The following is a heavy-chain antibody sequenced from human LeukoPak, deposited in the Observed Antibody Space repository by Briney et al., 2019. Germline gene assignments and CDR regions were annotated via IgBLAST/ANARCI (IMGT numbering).Heavy chain of an antibody. V-gene: IGHV3-23*01. J-gene: IGHJ4*02. D-gene: IGHD6-19*01. CDR3: AKDRGSGWHNFDY. Sequence: GGSLRLSCAASGFTFSSYAMSWVRQAPGKGLEWVSTISGIGRSTYYADSVKGRFTISRDNSKNTLYLQMNSLRAEDTAVYYCAKDRGSGWHNFDYWGQGTLVTVSS. CDR1: GFTFSSYA. CDR2: ISGIGRST.